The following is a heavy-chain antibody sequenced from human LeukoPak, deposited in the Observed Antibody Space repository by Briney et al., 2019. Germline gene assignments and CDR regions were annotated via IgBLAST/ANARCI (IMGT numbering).Heavy chain of an antibody. J-gene: IGHJ3*02. D-gene: IGHD5-12*01. CDR3: ARSRSGYSYEHGAFEI. CDR2: INYRGST. V-gene: IGHV4-59*01. Sequence: TSETLSLTCTVSGDLSTYYWSWIRQPPGKGLEWIAYINYRGSTTYNPSLRSRVTMSVDTSRNQFSLKLSSVTAADTAVYYCARSRSGYSYEHGAFEIWGQGTMVTVSS. CDR1: GDLSTYY.